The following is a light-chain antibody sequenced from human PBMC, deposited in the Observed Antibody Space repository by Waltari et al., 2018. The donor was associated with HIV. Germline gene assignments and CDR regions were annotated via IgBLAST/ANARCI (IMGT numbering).Light chain of an antibody. Sequence: SYELTQPPSVSVSPGQTASITCSGDKLGDKYACWYQQKPGQSPVLVIYQDSKRPSGLPEGFSGSNSGNTATLTISGTQAMDEADYYCQAWDSSTVWVFGGGTKLTVL. V-gene: IGLV3-1*01. J-gene: IGLJ3*02. CDR3: QAWDSSTVWV. CDR1: KLGDKY. CDR2: QDS.